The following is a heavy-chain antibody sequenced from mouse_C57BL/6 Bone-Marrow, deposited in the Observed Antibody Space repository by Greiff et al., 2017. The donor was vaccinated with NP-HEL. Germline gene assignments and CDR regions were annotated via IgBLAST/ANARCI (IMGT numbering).Heavy chain of an antibody. D-gene: IGHD2-2*01. J-gene: IGHJ3*01. CDR3: ALVTTWRFAY. CDR2: IWGGGST. Sequence: VQLQESGPGLVAPSQSLSITCTVSGFSLTSYGVDWVRQTPGKGLERLGVIWGGGSTNYNSALMSRLSISKDNSKSQVFLKMNSLQTDDTAMYYCALVTTWRFAYWGQGTLVTVSA. CDR1: GFSLTSYG. V-gene: IGHV2-9*01.